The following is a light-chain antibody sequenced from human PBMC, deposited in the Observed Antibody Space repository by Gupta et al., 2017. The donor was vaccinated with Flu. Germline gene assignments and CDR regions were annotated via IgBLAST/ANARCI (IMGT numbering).Light chain of an antibody. J-gene: IGLJ1*01. V-gene: IGLV3-21*02. Sequence: SYVLAQPSSVSVAPGQTARISCGGNNFRLKGVHWYQQKPGQAPVLVVYGDSDRHSGSPERFSGSNSGNTATLTISRVDAGEEADYYCQVWITSSDSHCVFGTGTKVTVL. CDR1: NFRLKG. CDR3: QVWITSSDSHCV. CDR2: GDS.